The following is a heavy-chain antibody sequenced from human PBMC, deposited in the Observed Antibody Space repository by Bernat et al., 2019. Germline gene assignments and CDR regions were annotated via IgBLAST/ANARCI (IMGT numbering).Heavy chain of an antibody. Sequence: QVQLVQSGAEVKKPGASVKVSCKASGYTFTSYAMHWVRQAPGQRLEWMGWINAGNGNTKYSQKFQGRVTITRDTSASTAYMELSSLRSEDTAVYYCAREYYDFWSGPHPDAFDIWGQGTMVTVSS. CDR3: AREYYDFWSGPHPDAFDI. J-gene: IGHJ3*02. CDR1: GYTFTSYA. V-gene: IGHV1-3*01. CDR2: INAGNGNT. D-gene: IGHD3-3*01.